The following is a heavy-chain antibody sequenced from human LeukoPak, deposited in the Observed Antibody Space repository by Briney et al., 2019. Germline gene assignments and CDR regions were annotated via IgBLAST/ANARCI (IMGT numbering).Heavy chain of an antibody. D-gene: IGHD1-26*01. J-gene: IGHJ4*02. CDR2: ISGNGGST. V-gene: IGHV3-23*01. CDR3: AKDTTPYY. CDR1: GFTFRSFA. Sequence: PGGSLRLSCAASGFTFRSFAMTWVRQAPGKGLEWVSGISGNGGSTYYADSVKGRFTISRDNSKNTIYLQMNSLRDEDTAVYYCAKDTTPYYWGQGTLVTVSS.